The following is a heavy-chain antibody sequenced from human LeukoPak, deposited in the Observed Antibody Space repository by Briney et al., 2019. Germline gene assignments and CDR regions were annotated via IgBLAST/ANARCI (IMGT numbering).Heavy chain of an antibody. CDR2: IYHSGTT. CDR1: GDSISSYY. D-gene: IGHD1-26*01. J-gene: IGHJ4*02. V-gene: IGHV4-59*01. Sequence: PSETLSLTCTVSGDSISSYYWSWIRQPPGKGLEWIGYIYHSGTTNYNPSLKSRVTISVDTSKNQFSLRLNSVTAADTAVYYCARDGGLVGAAFDYWGQGTLVTVSS. CDR3: ARDGGLVGAAFDY.